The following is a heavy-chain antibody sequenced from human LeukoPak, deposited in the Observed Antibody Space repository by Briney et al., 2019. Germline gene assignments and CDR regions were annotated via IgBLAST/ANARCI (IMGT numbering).Heavy chain of an antibody. CDR2: TYYRSKWYY. CDR1: GDSVSSNIRT. D-gene: IGHD6-19*01. CDR3: VGDGWWKY. Sequence: SQTLSLTCAISGDSVSSNIRTWNWIRQSPSRGLELLGRTYYRSKWYYDYAPSVKSRITISPDTSKNQFSLQLNSVTPEDTAVYYCVGDGWWKYWGQGILVTVSS. J-gene: IGHJ4*02. V-gene: IGHV6-1*01.